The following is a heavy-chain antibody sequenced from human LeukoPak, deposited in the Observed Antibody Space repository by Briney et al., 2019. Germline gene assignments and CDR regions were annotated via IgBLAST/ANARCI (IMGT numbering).Heavy chain of an antibody. V-gene: IGHV3-23*01. J-gene: IGHJ4*02. D-gene: IGHD3-22*01. CDR1: GFTFSSYA. CDR2: TAGSGISK. Sequence: PGGSLRLSCAASGFTFSSYAMSWARQAPGRGLEWASSTAGSGISKDYADSVKGRFTISKDKSKNTLYLQMDNLRAEDTGVYFCARLPTFYYDSSGYHYDYWGQGTLVTVSS. CDR3: ARLPTFYYDSSGYHYDY.